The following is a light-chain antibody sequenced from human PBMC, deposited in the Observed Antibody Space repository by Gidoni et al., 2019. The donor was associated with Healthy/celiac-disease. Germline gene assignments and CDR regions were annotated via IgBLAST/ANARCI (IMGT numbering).Light chain of an antibody. CDR1: KLGDKY. J-gene: IGLJ2*01. CDR3: QAWDSSTAV. CDR2: QDS. Sequence: SSELTQPPSVSVSPGQTASITCSGEKLGDKYACWYQQKPGQSPVLVIYQDSKRPSGIPERFSGSNSWNTATLTISGTQAMDEADYYCQAWDSSTAVFGGGTKLTVL. V-gene: IGLV3-1*01.